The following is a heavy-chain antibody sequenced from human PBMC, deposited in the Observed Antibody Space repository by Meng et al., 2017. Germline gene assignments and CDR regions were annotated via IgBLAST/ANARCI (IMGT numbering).Heavy chain of an antibody. CDR1: GFTVSSNY. D-gene: IGHD4-17*01. CDR3: ARDYGDHLGFDY. Sequence: EVQVVGTGGWLIQPGGFPRLSCAASGFTVSSNYMSWVRPAPGKGLEWVSVIYSGGSTYYADSVKGRFTISRDNSKNTLYLQMNSVRAEDTAVYYCARDYGDHLGFDYWGQGTLVTVSS. J-gene: IGHJ4*02. V-gene: IGHV3-53*02. CDR2: IYSGGST.